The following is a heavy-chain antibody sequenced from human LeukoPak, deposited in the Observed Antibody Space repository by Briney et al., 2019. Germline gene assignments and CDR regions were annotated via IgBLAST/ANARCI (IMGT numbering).Heavy chain of an antibody. CDR1: GGSFSEHY. CDR2: INHAENT. CDR3: ARSERRGWYFDL. V-gene: IGHV4-34*01. Sequence: SETLSLTCAVYGGSFSEHYWSWIRQPPGKSLEWIGEINHAENTNYNPSLKSRVTISVDTSKNQFSLKLTSVTATDTAVYYCARSERRGWYFDLWGRGSRVTVSS. D-gene: IGHD1-26*01. J-gene: IGHJ2*01.